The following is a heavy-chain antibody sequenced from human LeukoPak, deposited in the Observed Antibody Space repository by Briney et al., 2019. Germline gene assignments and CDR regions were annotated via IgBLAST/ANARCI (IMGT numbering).Heavy chain of an antibody. J-gene: IGHJ4*02. CDR3: ARSGSTGYSLDY. CDR1: GYSFTGYF. CDR2: IVPNSGDT. D-gene: IGHD3-22*01. Sequence: ASVKVSCKASGYSFTGYFIHWVGQAPGQGLQWMGCIVPNSGDTKYAQKFQGRVSMPRDTSTRTAYMELSRLRSDDTAVYFCARSGSTGYSLDYWGQGTLVTVSS. V-gene: IGHV1-2*02.